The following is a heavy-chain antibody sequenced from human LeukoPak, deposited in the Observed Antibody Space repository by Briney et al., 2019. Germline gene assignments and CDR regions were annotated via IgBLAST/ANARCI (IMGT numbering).Heavy chain of an antibody. J-gene: IGHJ5*02. CDR3: XXXXXXXXFXXXFXP. Sequence: PSETLSLTCTVSSGSIGSSSNYWGWIRQAPGKGLEWLGNVYYSGSTFYNPSLKSRVTLSVDTSKNHFSLKLKSVTAADTAIYFCXXXXXXXXFXXXFXPWGXGTLV. CDR2: VYYSGST. CDR1: SGSIGSSSNY. V-gene: IGHV4-39*02.